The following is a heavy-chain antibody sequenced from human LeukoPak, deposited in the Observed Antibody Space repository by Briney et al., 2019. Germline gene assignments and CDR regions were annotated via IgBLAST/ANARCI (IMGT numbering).Heavy chain of an antibody. V-gene: IGHV4-59*01. CDR1: GGSISSYY. CDR3: ARGFRRGGGFDP. Sequence: SETLSLTCTVFGGSISSYYWSWIRQPPGKGLEWIGYIYYSGSTNYNPSLKSRLTISVDTSKNQFSLKLSSVTAADTAVYYCARGFRRGGGFDPWGQGTLVTVSS. D-gene: IGHD3-10*01. J-gene: IGHJ5*02. CDR2: IYYSGST.